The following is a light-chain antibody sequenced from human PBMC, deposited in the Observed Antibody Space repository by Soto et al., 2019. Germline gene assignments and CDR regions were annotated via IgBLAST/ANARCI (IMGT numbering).Light chain of an antibody. Sequence: EIVLTQSPATLSLSPGERATLSCRASQSVSSYLAWYQQKPGQAPRLLIYDTSKRATGIPARFSGSGSGTDFTLTISSLAPEDFALYYCQQRTNWPRSFTFGPGTKVDIK. CDR1: QSVSSY. CDR2: DTS. J-gene: IGKJ3*01. V-gene: IGKV3-11*01. CDR3: QQRTNWPRSFT.